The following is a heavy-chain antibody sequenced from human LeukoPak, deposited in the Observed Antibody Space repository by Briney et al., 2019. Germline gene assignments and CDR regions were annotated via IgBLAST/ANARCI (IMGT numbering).Heavy chain of an antibody. CDR1: GYTFTGYY. CDR3: ARGGVEWELLRADAFDI. Sequence: ASVKVSCKASGYTFTGYYMHWVRQAPGQGLEWMGWINPNSGGTNYAQKFQGRVTMTRDTSISTAYMELSRLRSDDTAVYYCARGGVEWELLRADAFDIWGQGTMVTVSS. CDR2: INPNSGGT. D-gene: IGHD1-26*01. J-gene: IGHJ3*02. V-gene: IGHV1-2*02.